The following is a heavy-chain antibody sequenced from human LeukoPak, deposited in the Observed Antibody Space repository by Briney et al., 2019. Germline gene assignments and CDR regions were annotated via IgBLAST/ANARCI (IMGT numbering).Heavy chain of an antibody. Sequence: ASVKVSCKASGYTFTSYDINWVRQATGQGLEWMGWMNPNSGNTGYAQKFQGRVTMTRNTSISTAYMELSSLRSDDTAVYYCARDPGAGSSWYLQGFDPWGQGTLVTVSS. CDR1: GYTFTSYD. V-gene: IGHV1-8*01. J-gene: IGHJ5*02. CDR3: ARDPGAGSSWYLQGFDP. CDR2: MNPNSGNT. D-gene: IGHD6-13*01.